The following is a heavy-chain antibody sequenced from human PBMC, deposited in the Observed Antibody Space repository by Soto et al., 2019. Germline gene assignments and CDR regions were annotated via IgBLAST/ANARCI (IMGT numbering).Heavy chain of an antibody. V-gene: IGHV1-69*12. D-gene: IGHD2-15*01. Sequence: QVQLVQSGSEVKQPGSSGKVSFRASGGTFSTYTLYWVRQAPGQGLEWMGGISPGIDIRDYAQQFTGRVTIPADESTSTVYMQLSTLISEDTALYYCAGGMCFGGSCYLDVWGQGTLVTVSS. CDR2: ISPGIDIR. CDR3: AGGMCFGGSCYLDV. J-gene: IGHJ4*02. CDR1: GGTFSTYT.